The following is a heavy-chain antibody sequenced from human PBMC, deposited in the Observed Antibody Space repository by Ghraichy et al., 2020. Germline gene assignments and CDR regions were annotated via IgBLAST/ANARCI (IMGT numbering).Heavy chain of an antibody. Sequence: GGSLRLSCAASGFTFSSYAMSWVRQAPGKGLEWVSGISGSGGLIYYTDSVKGRFTMSRDNSKNKVYLEMNSLRADDTAVYYCAKDTTVVSAMDYFDWWGQRSLVTVSS. CDR2: ISGSGGLI. D-gene: IGHD4-23*01. V-gene: IGHV3-23*01. J-gene: IGHJ4*02. CDR3: AKDTTVVSAMDYFDW. CDR1: GFTFSSYA.